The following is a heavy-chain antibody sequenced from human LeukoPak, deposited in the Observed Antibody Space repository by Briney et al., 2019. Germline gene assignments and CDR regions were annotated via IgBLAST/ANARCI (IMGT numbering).Heavy chain of an antibody. D-gene: IGHD2-2*02. CDR1: GYTFTSYY. Sequence: ASVKVSCKASGYTFTSYYMHWVRQAPGQGLEWMGWINPNSGGTNYAQKFQGRVTMTRDTSISTAYMELSRLRSDDTAVYYCARAVGDYCSSTSCYTGDYYYYMDVWGKGTTVTVSS. J-gene: IGHJ6*03. V-gene: IGHV1-2*02. CDR2: INPNSGGT. CDR3: ARAVGDYCSSTSCYTGDYYYYMDV.